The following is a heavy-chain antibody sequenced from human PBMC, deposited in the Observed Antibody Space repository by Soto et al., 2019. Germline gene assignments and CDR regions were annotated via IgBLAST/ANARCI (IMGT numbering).Heavy chain of an antibody. Sequence: LRLSCAASGFTVSSNYMSWVRQAPGKGLEWVSVIYSGVSTYYADSVKGRFTISRDNSKNTLYLQMNSLRAEDTAVYYCVRDARYYGMDVWGQGTTVTVSS. CDR2: IYSGVST. J-gene: IGHJ6*02. CDR3: VRDARYYGMDV. V-gene: IGHV3-53*01. CDR1: GFTVSSNY.